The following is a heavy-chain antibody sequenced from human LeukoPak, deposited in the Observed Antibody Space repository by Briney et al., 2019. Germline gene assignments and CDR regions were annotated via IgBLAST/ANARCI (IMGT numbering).Heavy chain of an antibody. Sequence: SETLSLTCTVSGGSISSYYWSWIRQPPGKGLEWIGYIYYSGSTNYNPSLKSRVTISADTSKNQFSLKLSSVTAADTAVYYCARSSKYYYDSSGYYYIHAFDIWGQGTMVTVSS. CDR1: GGSISSYY. J-gene: IGHJ3*02. D-gene: IGHD3-22*01. V-gene: IGHV4-59*01. CDR2: IYYSGST. CDR3: ARSSKYYYDSSGYYYIHAFDI.